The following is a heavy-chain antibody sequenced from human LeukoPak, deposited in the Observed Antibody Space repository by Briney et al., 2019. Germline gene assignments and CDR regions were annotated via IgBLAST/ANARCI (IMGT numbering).Heavy chain of an antibody. D-gene: IGHD6-13*01. Sequence: SGGSLRLSCAASGFTFSSYSMNWVRQAPGKGLEWVSSISSSSSYIYYADSVKGRFTISRDNAKSSLYLQMNSLRAEDTAVYYCARTMSSSWYVLEYYYYGMDVWGQGTTVTVSS. J-gene: IGHJ6*02. V-gene: IGHV3-21*01. CDR1: GFTFSSYS. CDR3: ARTMSSSWYVLEYYYYGMDV. CDR2: ISSSSSYI.